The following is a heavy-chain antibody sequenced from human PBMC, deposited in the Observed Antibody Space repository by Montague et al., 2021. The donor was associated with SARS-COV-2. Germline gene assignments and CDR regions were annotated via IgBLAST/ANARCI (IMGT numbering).Heavy chain of an antibody. D-gene: IGHD3-22*01. CDR3: ARVGTRLNDYDGSGYFDY. Sequence: SETLSLTCSVSGGSISGYYWSWIRQPPGKGLGWIGYIYYSGGTNYNPSLKSRVTISVDTSKNQFSLELGSVTAADTAMYYCARVGTRLNDYDGSGYFDYWGQGALVIVSS. J-gene: IGHJ4*02. CDR2: IYYSGGT. CDR1: GGSISGYY. V-gene: IGHV4-59*01.